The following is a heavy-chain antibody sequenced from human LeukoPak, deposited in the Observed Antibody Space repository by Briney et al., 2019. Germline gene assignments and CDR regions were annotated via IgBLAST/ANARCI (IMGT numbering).Heavy chain of an antibody. D-gene: IGHD5-18*01. CDR2: IIPIFGTA. CDR3: ARDSGRGYSYGYSLHFDY. CDR1: GGTFSSYA. V-gene: IGHV1-69*05. J-gene: IGHJ4*02. Sequence: ASVKVSCKASGGTFSSYAISWVRQAPGQGLEWMGRIIPIFGTANYAQKFQGRVTITTDESTSTAYMELSSLRSEDTAVYYCARDSGRGYSYGYSLHFDYWGQGTLVTVSS.